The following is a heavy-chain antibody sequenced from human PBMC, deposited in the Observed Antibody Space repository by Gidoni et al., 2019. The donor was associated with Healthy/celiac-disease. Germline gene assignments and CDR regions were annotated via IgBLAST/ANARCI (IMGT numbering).Heavy chain of an antibody. J-gene: IGHJ3*02. V-gene: IGHV4-4*07. CDR1: GCSISSYY. CDR2: IYTSGST. CDR3: ARDGATMIRDAFDI. Sequence: QVQLQESGPGLVKPSETLSLTCTVSGCSISSYYWSWIRQPAGKGLEWIGRIYTSGSTNYNPSLKSRVTMSVDTSKNQVSLKLSSVTAADTAVYYCARDGATMIRDAFDIWGQGTMVTVSS. D-gene: IGHD1-26*01.